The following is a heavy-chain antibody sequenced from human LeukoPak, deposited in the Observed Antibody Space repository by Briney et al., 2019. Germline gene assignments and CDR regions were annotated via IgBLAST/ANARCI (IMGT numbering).Heavy chain of an antibody. V-gene: IGHV3-9*01. CDR1: GFTFDDYA. J-gene: IGHJ4*02. D-gene: IGHD3-3*01. CDR3: AKMTHYDFWSGYEYYFDY. CDR2: ISWNSGSI. Sequence: PGRSLRLSCAASGFTFDDYAMHWVRQAPGKGLEWVSGISWNSGSIGYADSVKGRFTISRDNAKNSLYLQMNSLRAEDTALYYCAKMTHYDFWSGYEYYFDYWGQGTLVTVSS.